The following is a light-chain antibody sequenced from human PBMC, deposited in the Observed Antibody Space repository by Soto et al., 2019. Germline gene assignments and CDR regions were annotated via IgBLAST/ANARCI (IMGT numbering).Light chain of an antibody. CDR1: SSDVGSYNL. CDR2: EVS. V-gene: IGLV2-23*02. Sequence: QSALTQPASVSVSPGQSITISCTGTSSDVGSYNLVSWYQQHPGKAPKLMIYEVSKRPSGVSNRFSGSKSGNTASLTISGLQAEDEADYYCCSYAGSSTFAVFGGGTKLTVL. CDR3: CSYAGSSTFAV. J-gene: IGLJ3*02.